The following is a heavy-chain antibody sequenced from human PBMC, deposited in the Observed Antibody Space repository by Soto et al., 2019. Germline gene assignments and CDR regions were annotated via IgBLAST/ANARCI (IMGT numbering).Heavy chain of an antibody. V-gene: IGHV1-18*04. J-gene: IGHJ4*02. D-gene: IGHD1-1*01. Sequence: GPPVKVSCKASGYTFTSYGISWVRQAPGQGLEWMGWISAYNGNTNYAQKLQGRVTMTTDTSTSTAYMELRSLRSDNTAVYYCARGTPPLEPFDYWGQGTLVTVSS. CDR2: ISAYNGNT. CDR3: ARGTPPLEPFDY. CDR1: GYTFTSYG.